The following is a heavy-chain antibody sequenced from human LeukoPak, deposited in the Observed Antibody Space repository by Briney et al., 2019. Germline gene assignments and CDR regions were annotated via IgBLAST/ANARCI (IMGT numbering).Heavy chain of an antibody. CDR2: MSGSGDST. CDR3: AKGSGSSRPYYFDY. V-gene: IGHV3-23*01. D-gene: IGHD6-6*01. CDR1: GFTFSSYV. Sequence: GGSLRLSCAASGFTFSSYVMSWVRQTPGKGLEWVSAMSGSGDSTYYADSVKGRFTISRDNSKNTLYLQMNSLRAEDTAVYCCAKGSGSSRPYYFDYWGQGTLVTVSS. J-gene: IGHJ4*02.